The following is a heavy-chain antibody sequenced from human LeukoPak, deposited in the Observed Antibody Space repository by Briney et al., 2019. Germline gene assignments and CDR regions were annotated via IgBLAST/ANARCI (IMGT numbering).Heavy chain of an antibody. CDR3: ASVRRGFADLSKDDSCYSMDG. V-gene: IGHV4-39*01. Sequence: SETLSLTCTVSGGSISSSSYYWGWLRQPPGRGREWLGNIYYSGSTNYNSSLKSRLTISVDTSKNQFSLKLSSVTAADTAVYYGASVRRGFADLSKDDSCYSMDGGGKGTTVTIS. J-gene: IGHJ6*03. D-gene: IGHD3-10*01. CDR2: IYYSGST. CDR1: GGSISSSSYY.